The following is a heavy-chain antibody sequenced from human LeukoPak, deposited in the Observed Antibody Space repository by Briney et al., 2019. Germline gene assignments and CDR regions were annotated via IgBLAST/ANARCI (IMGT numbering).Heavy chain of an antibody. CDR2: IWYDGSNK. J-gene: IGHJ4*02. CDR1: GFTFSSYG. V-gene: IGHV3-30*02. CDR3: AKDKGSSSWYLFDY. Sequence: PGGSLRLSCAASGFTFSSYGMHWVRQAPGKGLEWVAVIWYDGSNKYYADSVKGRFTISRDNSKNTLYLQMNSLRAEDTAVYYCAKDKGSSSWYLFDYWGQGTLVTVSS. D-gene: IGHD6-13*01.